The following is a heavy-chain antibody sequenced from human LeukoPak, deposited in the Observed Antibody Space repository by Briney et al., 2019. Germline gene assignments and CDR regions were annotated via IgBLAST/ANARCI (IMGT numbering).Heavy chain of an antibody. CDR1: GFILSTYA. CDR2: ITGSAIRT. Sequence: PGGSLRHSCAASGFILSTYAMSWVRQAPGKGLEYVSSITGSAIRTYYAGSVKGRFTISRDNTKNTLYLQMNSLRAEDTAEYDCALHQHCSSGSCYDGYSDFWGQGTLVTVSS. D-gene: IGHD2-2*01. J-gene: IGHJ4*02. V-gene: IGHV3-23*01. CDR3: ALHQHCSSGSCYDGYSDF.